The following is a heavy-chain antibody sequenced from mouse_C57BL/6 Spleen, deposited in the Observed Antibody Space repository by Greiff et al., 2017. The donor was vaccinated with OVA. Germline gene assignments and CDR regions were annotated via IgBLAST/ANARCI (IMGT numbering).Heavy chain of an antibody. J-gene: IGHJ4*01. CDR3: ARRRYYCGGAMDY. CDR1: GYTFTSYW. Sequence: QVQLQQPGAELVKPGASVKLSCKASGYTFTSYWMHWVKQRPGQGLEWIGNINPSNGGTNYNEKFKSKATLPVDTSSSTAYMQLSSLTSEDSAVYYGARRRYYCGGAMDYWGQGTTVTVSS. D-gene: IGHD1-1*01. V-gene: IGHV1-53*01. CDR2: INPSNGGT.